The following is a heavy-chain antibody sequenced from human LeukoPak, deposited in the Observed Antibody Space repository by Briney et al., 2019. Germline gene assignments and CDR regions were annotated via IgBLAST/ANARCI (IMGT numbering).Heavy chain of an antibody. Sequence: PSETLSLTCTVSGGSISSSSYYWGWIRQPPGKGLEWIGSIYYSGSTYYNPSLKSRVTISVDTSKNQFSLKLSSVTAADTAVYYCARMRVRGVFLYFFDYWGQGTLVTVSS. V-gene: IGHV4-39*01. CDR3: ARMRVRGVFLYFFDY. J-gene: IGHJ4*02. D-gene: IGHD3-10*01. CDR1: GGSISSSSYY. CDR2: IYYSGST.